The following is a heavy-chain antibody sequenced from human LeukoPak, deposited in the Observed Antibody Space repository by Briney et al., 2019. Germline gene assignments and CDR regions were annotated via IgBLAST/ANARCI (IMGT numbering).Heavy chain of an antibody. V-gene: IGHV4-59*01. J-gene: IGHJ5*02. CDR1: GGSISSYY. Sequence: SETLSLTCTVSGGSISSYYWSWIRQPPGKGLEWIGYIYYSGSTNYNPSLKSRVTISVDTSKNQFSLKLSSVTAADTAVYYCARFPAAGTIWFDPWGQGTLVTVFS. CDR2: IYYSGST. CDR3: ARFPAAGTIWFDP. D-gene: IGHD6-13*01.